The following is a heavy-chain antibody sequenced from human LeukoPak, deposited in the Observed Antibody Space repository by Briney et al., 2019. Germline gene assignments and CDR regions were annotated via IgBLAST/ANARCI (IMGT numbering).Heavy chain of an antibody. Sequence: ASVKVSCKASGYTFTGYYMHWVRQAPGQGLEWMGWINPNSGGTNYAQKFQGRVTMTRDTSISTAYVELSRLRSDDTAVYYCARDLSPSITIFEAVIERGAFDIWGQGTMVTVSS. CDR2: INPNSGGT. J-gene: IGHJ3*02. D-gene: IGHD3-3*01. V-gene: IGHV1-2*02. CDR3: ARDLSPSITIFEAVIERGAFDI. CDR1: GYTFTGYY.